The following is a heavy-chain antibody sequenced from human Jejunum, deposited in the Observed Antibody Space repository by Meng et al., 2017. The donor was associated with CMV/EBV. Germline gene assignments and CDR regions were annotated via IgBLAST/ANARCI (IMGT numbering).Heavy chain of an antibody. CDR1: GDSVRSSY. D-gene: IGHD2-2*01. V-gene: IGHV4-59*02. J-gene: IGHJ4*02. CDR3: ARGRYCSSTSCYLFEY. Sequence: GDSVRSSYWSWLRQPPGTGLEWIGHVYHTVTTNYNPSLKSRVTISVDTSKNQFSLRLSSVTAADTAVYYCARGRYCSSTSCYLFEYWGQGTLVTVSS. CDR2: VYHTVTT.